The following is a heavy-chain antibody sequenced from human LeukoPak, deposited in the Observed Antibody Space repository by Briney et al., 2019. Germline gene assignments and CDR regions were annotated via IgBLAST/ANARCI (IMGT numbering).Heavy chain of an antibody. V-gene: IGHV4-34*01. J-gene: IGHJ4*02. CDR2: INHSGST. Sequence: PSETLSLTCAVYGGSFSGYYWSWIRQPPGKGLEWIGEINHSGSTNYNPSLKSRVTISVDTSKNQFSLKLSSVTAADTAVYYCASLARYSSGWYRRNYFDYWGQGTLVTVSS. D-gene: IGHD6-19*01. CDR3: ASLARYSSGWYRRNYFDY. CDR1: GGSFSGYY.